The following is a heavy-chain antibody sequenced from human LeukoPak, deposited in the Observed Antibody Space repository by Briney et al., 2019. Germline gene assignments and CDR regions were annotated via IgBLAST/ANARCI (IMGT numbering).Heavy chain of an antibody. CDR2: ISSSSSYI. CDR1: GFTFSSYS. D-gene: IGHD3-10*01. V-gene: IGHV3-21*01. J-gene: IGHJ4*02. CDR3: ARDYYGSGSYLGYFDY. Sequence: PGGSLRLSCAASGFTFSSYSMNWVRQAPGKGLEWVSSISSSSSYIYYADSVKGRFTISRDNAKNSLYLQMNSLRAEDTAVYYCARDYYGSGSYLGYFDYWGQGTLVTVSS.